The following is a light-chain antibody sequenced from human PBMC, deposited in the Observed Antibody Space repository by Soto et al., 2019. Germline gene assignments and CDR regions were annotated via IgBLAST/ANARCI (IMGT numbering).Light chain of an antibody. CDR2: AAY. Sequence: DIQMTQSPSSLSASVGDRVTITCRASQSISSYLHWYQQKPGKAPKLLIYAAYSLQSGVPSRFSGSGSRTDFTLTISSLQPEDFATYYCQQSYSTPLTFGGGTKVEIK. V-gene: IGKV1-39*01. CDR3: QQSYSTPLT. J-gene: IGKJ4*01. CDR1: QSISSY.